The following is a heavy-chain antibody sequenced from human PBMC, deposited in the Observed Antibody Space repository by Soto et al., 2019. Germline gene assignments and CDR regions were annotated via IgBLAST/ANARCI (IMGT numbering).Heavy chain of an antibody. V-gene: IGHV3-23*01. Sequence: EVQLLESGGGLVQPGGSLRLSCAASGFTFSSYAMSWVRQAPGKGLEWVSAISGSGGSTYYADSVKGRFTISRDNSKNTLYLQINSLRAEDTAVYYCEKDHYGSEPWGGFHFDYWGKGTLVTVSS. D-gene: IGHD3-10*01. J-gene: IGHJ4*02. CDR3: EKDHYGSEPWGGFHFDY. CDR2: ISGSGGST. CDR1: GFTFSSYA.